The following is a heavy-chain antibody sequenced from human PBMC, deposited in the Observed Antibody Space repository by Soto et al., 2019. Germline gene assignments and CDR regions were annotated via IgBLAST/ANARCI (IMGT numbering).Heavy chain of an antibody. CDR2: INHSGSA. J-gene: IGHJ4*02. CDR1: GGSFSDYI. Sequence: QVQLQQSGAGLLKPSETLSLTCDVYGGSFSDYIWTWSRQTPGKGLQWIGQINHSGSANYNPSLKSRVTISVHTSSSQFSLELSSVTAADTAVYYCARGLISGSHYSGGWYYFDSWGQGTQVTVSS. V-gene: IGHV4-34*01. D-gene: IGHD1-26*01. CDR3: ARGLISGSHYSGGWYYFDS.